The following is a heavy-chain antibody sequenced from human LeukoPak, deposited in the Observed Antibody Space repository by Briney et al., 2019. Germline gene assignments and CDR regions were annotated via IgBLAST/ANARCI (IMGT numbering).Heavy chain of an antibody. Sequence: PSETVSVTCPGYGASFSDYYWTWIRQPPGKGLDWIGEMDHSGSTKDNPSLIGRGTISLHTSKNQLSPDLTSVPAADTAVYYCATGAQLGSYNWFDPWGQGTLVTVSS. CDR3: ATGAQLGSYNWFDP. V-gene: IGHV4-34*01. CDR1: GASFSDYY. D-gene: IGHD1-1*01. CDR2: MDHSGST. J-gene: IGHJ5*02.